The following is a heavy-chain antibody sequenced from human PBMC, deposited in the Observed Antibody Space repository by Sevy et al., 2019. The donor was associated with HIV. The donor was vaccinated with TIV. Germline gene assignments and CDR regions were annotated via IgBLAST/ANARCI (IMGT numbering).Heavy chain of an antibody. CDR3: ARDPDPVPGVAFDV. Sequence: GGSLRLSCVASGSSFGIHWMSWVRQAPGKGLEWVAEINQDGGQKYYVDSVKGRFTISTDNAKSSPYLQMNSLRVEDTALYYCARDPDPVPGVAFDVWGQWTLVTVSS. CDR1: GSSFGIHW. J-gene: IGHJ3*01. V-gene: IGHV3-7*01. CDR2: INQDGGQK.